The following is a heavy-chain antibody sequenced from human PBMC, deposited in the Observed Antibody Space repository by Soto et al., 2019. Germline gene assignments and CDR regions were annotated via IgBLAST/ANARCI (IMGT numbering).Heavy chain of an antibody. V-gene: IGHV1-18*01. Sequence: QVQLVQSGAEVKKPGASVKVSCKASGYTFTSYGISWVRQAPGQGLEWMGWISAYNGNTNYAQKLQGRVTMTTDTSTSTADMELRSLRSDDTSVYYGASDRTVTTAFDIWGQGTMVTVSS. CDR3: ASDRTVTTAFDI. D-gene: IGHD1-7*01. J-gene: IGHJ3*02. CDR1: GYTFTSYG. CDR2: ISAYNGNT.